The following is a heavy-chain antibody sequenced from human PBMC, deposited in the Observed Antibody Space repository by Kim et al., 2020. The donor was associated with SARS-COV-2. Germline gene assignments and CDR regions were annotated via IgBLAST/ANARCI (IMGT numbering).Heavy chain of an antibody. CDR1: GDSINNYY. Sequence: SETLSLTCTVSGDSINNYYWSWIRQPPGKGLEWIGYMFSRGSASYSPSLKSRVTISIDTSKSQIFLNFHSVTAAATAVYYCARVVPVDYSGQGAPVPVSS. J-gene: IGHJ4*02. CDR2: MFSRGSA. V-gene: IGHV4-59*01. CDR3: ARVVPVDY.